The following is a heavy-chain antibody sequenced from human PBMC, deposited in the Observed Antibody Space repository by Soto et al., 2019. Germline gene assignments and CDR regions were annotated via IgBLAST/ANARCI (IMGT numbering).Heavy chain of an antibody. D-gene: IGHD3-3*01. Sequence: GAPVKPCSKASGYSFTSCGISSARQAPGEGVEWMGWISAYNGNTNYAQKLQGRVTMTTDTSTSPAYMEMRSLRSDDTAVYYCARVRGFGSGSLHAYSDLWGSGTLVTVSS. CDR1: GYSFTSCG. CDR3: ARVRGFGSGSLHAYSDL. J-gene: IGHJ2*01. CDR2: ISAYNGNT. V-gene: IGHV1-18*01.